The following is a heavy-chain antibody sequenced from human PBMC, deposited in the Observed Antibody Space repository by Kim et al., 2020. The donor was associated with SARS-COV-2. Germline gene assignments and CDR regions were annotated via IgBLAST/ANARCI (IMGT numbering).Heavy chain of an antibody. J-gene: IGHJ4*02. CDR2: TNGDGSTT. V-gene: IGHV3-74*01. CDR3: ARRYYDSRGYYYFDS. D-gene: IGHD3-22*01. CDR1: GFTFRTYW. Sequence: GGSLRLSCAASGFTFRTYWMHWVRQAPGKGLVWVSRTNGDGSTTNYADSVKGRFTISRDNAKNTLYLQLNSLRAEDTAIYYCARRYYDSRGYYYFDSWCQGFLVTVSS.